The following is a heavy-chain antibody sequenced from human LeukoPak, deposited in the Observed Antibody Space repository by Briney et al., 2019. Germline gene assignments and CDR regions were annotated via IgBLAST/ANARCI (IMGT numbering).Heavy chain of an antibody. CDR1: GDSVSSNSAA. J-gene: IGHJ4*02. D-gene: IGHD3-22*01. CDR3: ARGTYYYGSSGYWYFDY. V-gene: IGHV6-1*01. CDR2: TYYRSKWYN. Sequence: SQTLSLTCAISGDSVSSNSAAWNWIRQSPSRGLEWLGRTYYRSKWYNDYAVSVKSRITINPDTSKNQFSLQLNSVTPEDTAVYYCARGTYYYGSSGYWYFDYWGQGTLATVSS.